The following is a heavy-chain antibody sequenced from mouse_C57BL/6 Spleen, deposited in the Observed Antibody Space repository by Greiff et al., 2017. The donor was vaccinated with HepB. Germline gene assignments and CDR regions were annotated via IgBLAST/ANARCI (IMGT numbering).Heavy chain of an antibody. Sequence: VKLMESGAELVRPGTSVKMSCKASGYTFTNYWIGWAKQRPGHGLEWIGDIYPGGGYTNYNEKFKGKATLTADKSSSTAYMQFRSLTSEDAAIYYCARGGNRGYFDYWGKGTTLTVSS. CDR3: ARGGNRGYFDY. D-gene: IGHD2-14*01. J-gene: IGHJ2*01. V-gene: IGHV1-63*01. CDR1: GYTFTNYW. CDR2: IYPGGGYT.